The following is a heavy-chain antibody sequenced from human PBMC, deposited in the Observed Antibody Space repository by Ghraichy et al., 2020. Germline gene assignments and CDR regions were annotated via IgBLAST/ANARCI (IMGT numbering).Heavy chain of an antibody. D-gene: IGHD6-13*01. CDR1: GGTFSSYA. V-gene: IGHV1-69*04. CDR2: IIPILGIA. J-gene: IGHJ6*03. Sequence: SVKVSCKASGGTFSSYAISWVRQAPGQGLEWMGRIIPILGIANYAQKFQGRVTITADKSTSTAYMELSSLRSEDTAVYYCARDPTRRSWYGYMDVWGKGTTVTVSS. CDR3: ARDPTRRSWYGYMDV.